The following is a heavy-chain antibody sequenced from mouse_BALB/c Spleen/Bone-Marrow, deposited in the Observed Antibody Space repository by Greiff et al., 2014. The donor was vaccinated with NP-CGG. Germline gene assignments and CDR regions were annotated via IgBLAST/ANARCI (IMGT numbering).Heavy chain of an antibody. CDR3: ARKGISTVIATAYYFDY. Sequence: VHLVESGAELVKPGASVKLSRKTSGYTFTSYWIQWVKQRPGQGLGWIGEIFPGTGTTYYNEKFKDKATLTIDTSSSTAYMQLSSLTSEDSAVYFCARKGISTVIATAYYFDYWGQGSTLTVSS. D-gene: IGHD2-4*01. J-gene: IGHJ2*01. CDR1: GYTFTSYW. V-gene: IGHV1S132*01. CDR2: IFPGTGTT.